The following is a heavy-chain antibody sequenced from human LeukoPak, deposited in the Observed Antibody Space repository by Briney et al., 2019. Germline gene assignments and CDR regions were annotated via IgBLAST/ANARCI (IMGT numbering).Heavy chain of an antibody. CDR3: ARDTGRDGYNSDY. V-gene: IGHV4-59*01. CDR2: IYYSGST. Sequence: SETLSLTCTVSGGSISSYYWSWIRQPPGKGLEWIGYIYYSGSTNYNPSLKSRVTISVDTSKNQFSLKLSSVTAADTAVYYCARDTGRDGYNSDYWGQGTLVTVSP. CDR1: GGSISSYY. D-gene: IGHD5-24*01. J-gene: IGHJ4*02.